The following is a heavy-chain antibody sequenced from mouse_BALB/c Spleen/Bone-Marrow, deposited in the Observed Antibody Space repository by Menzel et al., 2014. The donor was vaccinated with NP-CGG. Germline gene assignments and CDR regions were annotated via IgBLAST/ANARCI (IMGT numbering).Heavy chain of an antibody. CDR3: AYGSSYDYFDY. J-gene: IGHJ2*01. Sequence: EVKLVKSGAELVKPGASVKLSCTASGFNIKDTYMHWVKQRPEQGLEWIGRIDPANGNTKYDPKFQGKVTITADTSSNTAYLQLSSLTSEDTAVYYCAYGSSYDYFDYWGQGTTLTVSS. CDR2: IDPANGNT. CDR1: GFNIKDTY. V-gene: IGHV14-3*02. D-gene: IGHD1-1*01.